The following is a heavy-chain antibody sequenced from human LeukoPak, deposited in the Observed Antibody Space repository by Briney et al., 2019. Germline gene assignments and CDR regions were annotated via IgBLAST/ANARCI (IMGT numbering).Heavy chain of an antibody. V-gene: IGHV4-61*02. D-gene: IGHD5-18*01. CDR2: IYNSGSA. CDR1: GGSISGAYIY. J-gene: IGHJ4*02. Sequence: SQTLSFTCTVSGGSISGAYIYWSWIRQSPGKGLGWIGRIYNSGSASYNPSLESRVTISIDTSKNQFSLELSSVTAADTAVYYCAREGNPGGNNYGHCPDYWGQGTLVTVSS. CDR3: AREGNPGGNNYGHCPDY.